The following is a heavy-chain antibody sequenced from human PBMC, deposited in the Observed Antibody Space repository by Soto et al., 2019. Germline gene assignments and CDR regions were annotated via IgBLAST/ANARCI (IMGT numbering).Heavy chain of an antibody. CDR3: AMLVGPAARRSSMDI. CDR2: SIPIFGTA. J-gene: IGHJ6*02. CDR1: GGTFTSYA. Sequence: QVQLVQSGAEVKKPGSSVKVSCKASGGTFTSYAVSWVRQAPGQGLEWMGVSIPIFGTANYARKFQGRVTITADKSTSTAYMELSSLISEDTAVYYCAMLVGPAARRSSMDIWGPGTTVTVSS. D-gene: IGHD2-2*01. V-gene: IGHV1-69*06.